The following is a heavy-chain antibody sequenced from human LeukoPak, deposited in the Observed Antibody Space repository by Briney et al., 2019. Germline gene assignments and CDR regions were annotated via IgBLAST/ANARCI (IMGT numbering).Heavy chain of an antibody. CDR3: ARDLGSSSWQLTNWFDP. D-gene: IGHD6-13*01. CDR1: GYTFTSYA. Sequence: ASVKVSCKASGYTFTSYAMNWVRQAPGQGLEWMGWINTNTGNPTYAQGFTGRFVFSLDTSVSTAYLQISSLKAEDTAVYYCARDLGSSSWQLTNWFDPWGQGTLVTVSS. V-gene: IGHV7-4-1*02. J-gene: IGHJ5*02. CDR2: INTNTGNP.